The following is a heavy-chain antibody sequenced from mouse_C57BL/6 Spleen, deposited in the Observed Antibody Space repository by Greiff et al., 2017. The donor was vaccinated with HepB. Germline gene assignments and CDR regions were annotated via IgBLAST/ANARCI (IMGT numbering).Heavy chain of an antibody. CDR3: ARHYDGYFDY. CDR2: IWSDGST. Sequence: VKLMESGPGLVAPSPSLSITCTVSGFSLTSYGVHWVRQPPGKGLEWLVVIWSDGSTTYNSALKSRLSISKDNSKSQVFLQMNSLQTDDTAMYYCARHYDGYFDYWGQGTTLTVSS. J-gene: IGHJ2*01. V-gene: IGHV2-6-1*01. D-gene: IGHD2-3*01. CDR1: GFSLTSYG.